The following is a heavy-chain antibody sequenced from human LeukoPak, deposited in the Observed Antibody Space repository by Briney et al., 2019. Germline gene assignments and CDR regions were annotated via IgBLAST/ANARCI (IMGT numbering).Heavy chain of an antibody. CDR2: ISGSGGST. CDR1: GFTFSSYA. V-gene: IGHV3-23*01. J-gene: IGHJ4*02. CDR3: AKGGNYGSGNYYFDY. D-gene: IGHD3-10*01. Sequence: TGGSLRLSCAASGFTFSSYAVGWVRQAPGKGLEWVSAISGSGGSTYYADSVKGRFTISRDNSKNTLYLQMNSLRAEDTAVYYCAKGGNYGSGNYYFDYWGQGTLVTVSS.